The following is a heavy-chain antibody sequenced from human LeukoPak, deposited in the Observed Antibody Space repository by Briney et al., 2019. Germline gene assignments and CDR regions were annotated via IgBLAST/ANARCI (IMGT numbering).Heavy chain of an antibody. CDR2: ISYDGSNK. J-gene: IGHJ4*02. CDR3: ARRRYSSSWYIDY. D-gene: IGHD6-13*01. V-gene: IGHV3-30*04. CDR1: GFTFSSYA. Sequence: GRSLRLSCAASGFTFSSYAMHWVRQAPGKGLEWVAVISYDGSNKYYADSVKGRFTISGDNSKNTLYLQMNSLRAEDTAVYYCARRRYSSSWYIDYWGQGTLVTVSS.